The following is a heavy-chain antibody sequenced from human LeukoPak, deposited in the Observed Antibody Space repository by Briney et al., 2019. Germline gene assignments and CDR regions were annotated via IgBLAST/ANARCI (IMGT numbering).Heavy chain of an antibody. Sequence: SVKVSCKASGGTFSSYAINWVRQAPGQGLEWMGRIIPILAIANYAQRFQGRVTITADKSTSTAYMELSSLRSEDTAVYYCAWNYGILTGTLDYWGQGTLVTVSS. D-gene: IGHD3-9*01. CDR3: AWNYGILTGTLDY. CDR1: GGTFSSYA. CDR2: IIPILAIA. J-gene: IGHJ4*02. V-gene: IGHV1-69*04.